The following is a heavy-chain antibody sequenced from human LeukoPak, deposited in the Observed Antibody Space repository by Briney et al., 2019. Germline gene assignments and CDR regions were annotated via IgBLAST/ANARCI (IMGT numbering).Heavy chain of an antibody. CDR2: IYYSGST. D-gene: IGHD3-22*01. V-gene: IGHV4-61*08. CDR1: GGSISSGGYY. CDR3: ARATYDSSGYYSYYFDY. Sequence: PSETLSLTCTVSGGSISSGGYYWSWIRQHPGKGLEWIGYIYYSGSTNYNPSLKSRVTISVDTSKNQFSLKLSSVTAADTAVYYCARATYDSSGYYSYYFDYWGQGTLVTVSS. J-gene: IGHJ4*02.